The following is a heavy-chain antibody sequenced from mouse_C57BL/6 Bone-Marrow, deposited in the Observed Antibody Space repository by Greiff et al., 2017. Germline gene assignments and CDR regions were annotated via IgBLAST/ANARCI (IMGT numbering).Heavy chain of an antibody. Sequence: VQLQESGAELVRPGTSVKVSCKASGYAFTNYLIEWVKQRPGQGLEWIGVINPGSGGTNYNEKFKGKATLTADKSSSTAYMQLSSLTSEDSAVYFCARKAYYSNPGAMDYWGQGTSVTVSS. CDR2: INPGSGGT. J-gene: IGHJ4*01. CDR1: GYAFTNYL. CDR3: ARKAYYSNPGAMDY. D-gene: IGHD2-5*01. V-gene: IGHV1-54*01.